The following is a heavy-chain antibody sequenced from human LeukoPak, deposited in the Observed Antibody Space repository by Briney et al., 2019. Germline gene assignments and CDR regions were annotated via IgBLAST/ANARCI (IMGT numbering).Heavy chain of an antibody. CDR3: AGLNGGN. J-gene: IGHJ4*02. D-gene: IGHD7-27*01. Sequence: SETLSLTCTVSGGSISTYYWSWIRQPPGKGLEWIGYIDYSGSTNYNPSLKSRVTISVDTSKNQFSLKVSSVTAADTAVYYCAGLNGGNWGQGTLVTVSS. CDR1: GGSISTYY. V-gene: IGHV4-59*08. CDR2: IDYSGST.